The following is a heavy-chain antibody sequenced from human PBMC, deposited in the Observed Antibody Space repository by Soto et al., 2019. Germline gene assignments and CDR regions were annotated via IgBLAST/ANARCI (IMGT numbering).Heavy chain of an antibody. J-gene: IGHJ4*02. Sequence: QVQLRESGPGLVKPSETLSLTCTVSGGSITGYHGSWIRQPAGKGLEWIGRIYASGKTDYNPSLKNRLTMSVDTSKNQFSLKVTSVTAADTAVYYCARQDSSGWDWDNWGQGTLVTVSP. V-gene: IGHV4-4*07. CDR2: IYASGKT. CDR3: ARQDSSGWDWDN. D-gene: IGHD6-19*01. CDR1: GGSITGYH.